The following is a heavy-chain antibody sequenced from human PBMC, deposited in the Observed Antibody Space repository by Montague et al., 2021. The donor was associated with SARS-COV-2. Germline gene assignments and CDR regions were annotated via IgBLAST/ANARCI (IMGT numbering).Heavy chain of an antibody. CDR1: GFTFSNYD. V-gene: IGHV3-48*03. Sequence: SLRLSCAASGFTFSNYDMNWVRQAPGKGPEWISYISTSAYTTSYAGSVKGRFTISRDNGQNSLYLQMNSPRVEDTAVYYCTRDYRSIVGDGLDIWGQGTKVTVSS. D-gene: IGHD3-16*02. CDR3: TRDYRSIVGDGLDI. CDR2: ISTSAYTT. J-gene: IGHJ3*02.